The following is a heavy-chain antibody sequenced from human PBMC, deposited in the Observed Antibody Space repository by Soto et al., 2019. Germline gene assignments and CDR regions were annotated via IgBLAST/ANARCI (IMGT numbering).Heavy chain of an antibody. J-gene: IGHJ6*02. V-gene: IGHV3-30*04. CDR2: ITFDGISQ. CDR1: GFSFNSYA. D-gene: IGHD2-15*01. CDR3: AKDRPGYCSDGLCYEHFHYGMDV. Sequence: QVQLVESGGRVVHPGTSLRLSCEVSGFSFNSYAMHWVRQAPGKGLEWVAAITFDGISQFYAGSVRGRFTISRDNSRNTLFLDMTSLRPEDTAMYFCAKDRPGYCSDGLCYEHFHYGMDVWGQGTTVTV.